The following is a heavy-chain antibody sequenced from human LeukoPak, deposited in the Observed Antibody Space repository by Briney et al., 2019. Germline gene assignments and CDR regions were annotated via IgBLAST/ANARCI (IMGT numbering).Heavy chain of an antibody. CDR3: ATQQQLVRIHYYYYYMDV. CDR2: ISGSGGST. V-gene: IGHV3-23*01. J-gene: IGHJ6*03. CDR1: GFTFSSYG. Sequence: GGSLRLSCAASGFTFSSYGMSWVRQAPGKGLEWVSAISGSGGSTYYADSVKGRFTISRDNSKNTLYLQMNSLRAEDTAVYYCATQQQLVRIHYYYYYMDVWGKGTTVTISS. D-gene: IGHD6-13*01.